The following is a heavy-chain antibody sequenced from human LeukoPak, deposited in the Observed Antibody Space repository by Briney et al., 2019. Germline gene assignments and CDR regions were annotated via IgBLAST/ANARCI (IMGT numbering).Heavy chain of an antibody. CDR3: ARRDYFDY. CDR2: ISAYNGNT. CDR1: GYTFTSYG. J-gene: IGHJ4*02. Sequence: ASVKVSCKASGYTFTSYGISWVRQAPGQGLEWMGWISAYNGNTNYAQKFQGRVTMTRDTSISTAYMELSRLRSDDTAVYYCARRDYFDYWGQGTLVTVSS. V-gene: IGHV1-18*01.